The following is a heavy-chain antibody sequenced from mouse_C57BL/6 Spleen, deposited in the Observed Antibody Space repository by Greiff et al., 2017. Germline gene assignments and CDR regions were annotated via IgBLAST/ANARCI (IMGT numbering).Heavy chain of an antibody. J-gene: IGHJ3*01. V-gene: IGHV1-20*01. D-gene: IGHD2-4*01. Sequence: EVQLQQSGPELVKPGASVKISCKASGYSFTGYFMNWVMQSPGKSLEWIGRITPFTGDTFSNQKFKGKATLTVDKSSSTAHMELRSLTSEDSAVYYCASSYDSSWFAYWGQGTLVTVSA. CDR1: GYSFTGYF. CDR2: ITPFTGDT. CDR3: ASSYDSSWFAY.